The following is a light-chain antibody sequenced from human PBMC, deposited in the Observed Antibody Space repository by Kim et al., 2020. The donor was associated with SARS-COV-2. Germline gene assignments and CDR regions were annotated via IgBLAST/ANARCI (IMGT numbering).Light chain of an antibody. CDR2: AAS. CDR3: QQYDSYPRT. V-gene: IGKV1D-16*01. CDR1: QSISSW. J-gene: IGKJ1*01. Sequence: DIQMTQSPSSLSASVGDRVTITCRASQSISSWLAWYQQKPEKAPKSLNYAASSLQSGVPSRFRGSGSGTDFTLTINSLQPEDFATYYCQQYDSYPRTFGQGTKVDIK.